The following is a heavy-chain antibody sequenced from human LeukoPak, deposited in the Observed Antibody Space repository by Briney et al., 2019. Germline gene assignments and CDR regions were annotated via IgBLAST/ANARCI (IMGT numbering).Heavy chain of an antibody. D-gene: IGHD5-18*01. V-gene: IGHV5-51*01. CDR1: GYSFTSYW. Sequence: GESLKISCKGSGYSFTSYWIGWVRQMPGKGLEWMGIIYPGDSDTRYSPSFQGQVTISADKSISTAYLQWSSLKASDTAMYYCAGTSRGYCYGRNFDYWGQGTLVTVSS. CDR2: IYPGDSDT. CDR3: AGTSRGYCYGRNFDY. J-gene: IGHJ4*02.